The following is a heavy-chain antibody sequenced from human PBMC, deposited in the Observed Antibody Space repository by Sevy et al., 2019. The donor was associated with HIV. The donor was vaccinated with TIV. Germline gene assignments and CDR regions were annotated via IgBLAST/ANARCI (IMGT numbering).Heavy chain of an antibody. CDR1: GFTFSNAW. Sequence: GGSLRLSCAASGFTFSNAWMSWVRQAPGKGLEWVGRIKSKTDGGTTDYAAPVKGRFTISRDDSKNTLYLQMNSLKTEDTAVHYCTTGVYSGSYWVGLDYWGQGTLVTVSS. J-gene: IGHJ4*02. CDR3: TTGVYSGSYWVGLDY. CDR2: IKSKTDGGTT. D-gene: IGHD1-26*01. V-gene: IGHV3-15*01.